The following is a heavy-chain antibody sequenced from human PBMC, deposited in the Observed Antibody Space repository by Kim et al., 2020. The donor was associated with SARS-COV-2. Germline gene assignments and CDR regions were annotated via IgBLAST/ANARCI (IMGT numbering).Heavy chain of an antibody. CDR1: GYSFTSYW. CDR2: IDPSDSYT. V-gene: IGHV5-10-1*01. CDR3: ASHGMDCSSTSCQRNWFDP. J-gene: IGHJ5*02. Sequence: GESLKISCKGSGYSFTSYWISWVRQMPGKGLEWMGRIDPSDSYTNYSPSFQGHVTISADKSISTAYLQWSSLKASDTAMYYCASHGMDCSSTSCQRNWFDPWGQGTLVTVSS. D-gene: IGHD2-2*01.